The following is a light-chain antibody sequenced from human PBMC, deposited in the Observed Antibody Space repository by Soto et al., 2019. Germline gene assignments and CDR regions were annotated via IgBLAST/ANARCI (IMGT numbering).Light chain of an antibody. CDR3: QQYSASPWT. CDR1: QSLTNNY. V-gene: IGKV3-20*01. CDR2: RAS. J-gene: IGKJ1*01. Sequence: EIVLTQSPATLSLSPGERATLSCRASQSLTNNYLAWYQQKPGQAPRLLSYRASTRATGIPDRFSGSGSGTDFTLTISRLGPEDFAVYYCQQYSASPWTFGRGTKVEIK.